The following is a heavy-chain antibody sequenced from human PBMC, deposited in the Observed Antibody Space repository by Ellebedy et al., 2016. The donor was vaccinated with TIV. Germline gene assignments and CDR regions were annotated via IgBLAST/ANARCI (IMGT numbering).Heavy chain of an antibody. J-gene: IGHJ4*02. D-gene: IGHD6-19*01. CDR2: ISAYNGNT. CDR1: GYTFTSYG. CDR3: ARDLFFGILTHSSGWYFDY. Sequence: ASVKVSCXASGYTFTSYGISWVRQAPGQGLEWMGWISAYNGNTNYAQKLQGRVTMTTDTSTSTAYMELRSLRSDDTAVYYCARDLFFGILTHSSGWYFDYWGQGTLVTVSS. V-gene: IGHV1-18*01.